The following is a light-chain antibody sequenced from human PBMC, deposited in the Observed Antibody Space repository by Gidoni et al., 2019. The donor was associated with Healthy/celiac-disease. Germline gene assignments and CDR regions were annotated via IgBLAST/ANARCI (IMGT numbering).Light chain of an antibody. Sequence: IQMTHSPSTLSASVGDRVTITCRASQSISSWLAWYQQKPGKAPKLLIYKASSLESGVPSRFSGSGSGTEFTLTISSLQPDDFATYYCQQYNSYRFTFGPGTKVDIK. J-gene: IGKJ3*01. CDR1: QSISSW. CDR3: QQYNSYRFT. V-gene: IGKV1-5*03. CDR2: KAS.